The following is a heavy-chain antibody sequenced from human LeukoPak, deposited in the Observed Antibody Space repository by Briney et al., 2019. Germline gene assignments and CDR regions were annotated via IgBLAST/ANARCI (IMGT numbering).Heavy chain of an antibody. J-gene: IGHJ4*02. CDR1: GFTFSSYG. CDR3: AKPTGTYFDY. CDR2: IRYDGNNI. D-gene: IGHD1-1*01. Sequence: GGSLRLSCAASGFTFSSYGMHWVRQAPGKGLEWVTFIRYDGNNIYYADSVKGRFTISRDNSKNTLYLQMSSPRAEDTAVYYCAKPTGTYFDYWGQGALVTVSS. V-gene: IGHV3-30*02.